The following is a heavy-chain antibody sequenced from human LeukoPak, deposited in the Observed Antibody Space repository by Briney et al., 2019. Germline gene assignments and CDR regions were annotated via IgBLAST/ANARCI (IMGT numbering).Heavy chain of an antibody. CDR2: IKQDGSER. Sequence: GGSLRLSCAASGFTFSSYWMSWVRQAPGQGLAWVANIKQDGSERNYVDSVKGRFTISRDNAKNSLYLQMNSLRAEDTAVYYCARAQDSSSWSSFYYYYYMDVWGKGTTVTVSS. CDR3: ARAQDSSSWSSFYYYYYMDV. CDR1: GFTFSSYW. V-gene: IGHV3-7*01. J-gene: IGHJ6*03. D-gene: IGHD6-13*01.